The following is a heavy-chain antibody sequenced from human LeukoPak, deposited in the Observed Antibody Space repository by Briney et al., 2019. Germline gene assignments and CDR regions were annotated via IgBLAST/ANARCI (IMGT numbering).Heavy chain of an antibody. CDR2: ISGSGGST. CDR1: GFTVSSNY. V-gene: IGHV3-23*01. D-gene: IGHD3-10*01. CDR3: AKDQFPISMVRGVIIGD. J-gene: IGHJ4*02. Sequence: PGGSLRLSCAASGFTVSSNYMSWVRQAPGKGLECVSGISGSGGSTYYADSVRGRFTISRDNPRNTLYLQMNSLRAEDTAVYYCAKDQFPISMVRGVIIGDWGQGTLVTVSS.